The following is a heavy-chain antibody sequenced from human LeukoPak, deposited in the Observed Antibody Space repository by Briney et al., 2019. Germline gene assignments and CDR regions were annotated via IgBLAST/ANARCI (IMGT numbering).Heavy chain of an antibody. Sequence: SETLSLTCSVSGASISSHYWSWIRQPAGKGLEWIGRIYTSGSTNYNPSLKSRVTMSVDTSKNQFSLKLSSVTAADTAVYYCAMYYYDSSGYYRDAFDIWGQGTMVTVSS. J-gene: IGHJ3*02. D-gene: IGHD3-22*01. V-gene: IGHV4-4*07. CDR3: AMYYYDSSGYYRDAFDI. CDR2: IYTSGST. CDR1: GASISSHY.